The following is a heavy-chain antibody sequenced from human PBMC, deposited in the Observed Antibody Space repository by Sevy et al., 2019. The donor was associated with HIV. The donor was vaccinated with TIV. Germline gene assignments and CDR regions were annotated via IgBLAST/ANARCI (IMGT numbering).Heavy chain of an antibody. J-gene: IGHJ4*02. D-gene: IGHD1-26*01. CDR3: AGENAWGRGYS. CDR1: GGSITSLY. CDR2: IYYNGHI. Sequence: SETLSLTCTVSGGSITSLYWNWIRQPPGKGLEWIANIYYNGHINYNPSLKSRVTLSLDTSKNQSSLGLSSGTAADTAMYYCAGENAWGRGYSWGQGTLVTVSS. V-gene: IGHV4-59*08.